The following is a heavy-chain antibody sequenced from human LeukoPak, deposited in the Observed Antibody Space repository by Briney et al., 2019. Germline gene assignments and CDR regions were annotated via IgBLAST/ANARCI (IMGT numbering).Heavy chain of an antibody. J-gene: IGHJ4*02. CDR2: IYYSGST. D-gene: IGHD6-19*01. CDR1: GGSISSYY. V-gene: IGHV4-59*01. CDR3: ARSIAVTAPGHY. Sequence: PSETLSLTCTVSGGSISSYYWSWIRQPPGKGLEWIGYIYYSGSTNYNPSLKSRVTISVDTSKNQFSLKLSSVTAADTAVYYCARSIAVTAPGHYWGQGTLVTVSS.